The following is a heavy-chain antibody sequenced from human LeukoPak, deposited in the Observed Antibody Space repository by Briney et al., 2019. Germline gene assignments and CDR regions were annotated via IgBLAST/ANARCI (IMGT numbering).Heavy chain of an antibody. CDR2: ISSSSSYI. CDR1: GFTFSSYS. CDR3: ARDANDYDSSGCAGY. Sequence: PGGSLRLSCAASGFTFSSYSMNWVRQAPGKGLEWVSSISSSSSYIYYADSVKGRFTISRDNAKNSLYLQMNSLRAEDTAVYYCARDANDYDSSGCAGYWGQGTLVTVSS. D-gene: IGHD3-22*01. V-gene: IGHV3-21*01. J-gene: IGHJ4*02.